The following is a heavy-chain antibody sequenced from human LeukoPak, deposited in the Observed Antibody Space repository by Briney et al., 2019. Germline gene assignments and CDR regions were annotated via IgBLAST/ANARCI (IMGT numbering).Heavy chain of an antibody. CDR2: ISAYNGNT. V-gene: IGHV1-18*01. Sequence: ASVKVSCKASGYSFTSYGISWVRQAPGQGLEWVGWISAYNGNTDYVQKLQGRVTMTADTSTSTAYMELRSLRSDDTAVYFCAKRGVVIRVILVGFHKEAYYFDSWGQGALVTVSS. J-gene: IGHJ4*02. CDR3: AKRGVVIRVILVGFHKEAYYFDS. D-gene: IGHD3-22*01. CDR1: GYSFTSYG.